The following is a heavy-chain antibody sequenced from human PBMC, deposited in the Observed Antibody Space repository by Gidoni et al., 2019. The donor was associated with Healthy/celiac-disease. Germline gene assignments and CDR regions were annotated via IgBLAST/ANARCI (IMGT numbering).Heavy chain of an antibody. J-gene: IGHJ6*02. V-gene: IGHV1-69*01. CDR3: ARDGRSSSRYYYGMDV. Sequence: PIFGTANYAQKFQGRVTITADESTSTAYMELSSLRSEDTAVYYCARDGRSSSRYYYGMDVWGQGTTVTVSS. CDR2: PIFGTA. D-gene: IGHD6-6*01.